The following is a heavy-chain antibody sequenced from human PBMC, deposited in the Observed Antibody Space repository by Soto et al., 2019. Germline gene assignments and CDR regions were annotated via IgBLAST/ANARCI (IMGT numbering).Heavy chain of an antibody. J-gene: IGHJ4*02. CDR2: IRATADTT. D-gene: IGHD2-8*01. Sequence: SLRLSCAASGFGFSGFAMNWVRQTPGKGLEWLSAIRATADTTYYADSVKGRFTISRDNSKNTLYLQMNSLRAEDTAVYYCVRGSSSLNRSLDYWGQGALVTVS. V-gene: IGHV3-23*01. CDR3: VRGSSSLNRSLDY. CDR1: GFGFSGFA.